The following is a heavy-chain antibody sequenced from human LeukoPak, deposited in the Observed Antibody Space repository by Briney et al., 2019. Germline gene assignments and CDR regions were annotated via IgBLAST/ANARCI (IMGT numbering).Heavy chain of an antibody. Sequence: GGSLRLSXAASGFTFSSYAMSWVGQAPGKGLEWVSAISGSGGSTYYADSVKGRFTISRDSSKNTLYLQMNSLRAEDTAVYYCAKVLADYYYDSSGYYQYWGQGTLVTVSS. D-gene: IGHD3-22*01. CDR1: GFTFSSYA. J-gene: IGHJ4*02. CDR2: ISGSGGST. CDR3: AKVLADYYYDSSGYYQY. V-gene: IGHV3-23*01.